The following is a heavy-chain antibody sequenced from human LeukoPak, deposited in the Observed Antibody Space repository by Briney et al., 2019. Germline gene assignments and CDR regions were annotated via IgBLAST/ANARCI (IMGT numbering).Heavy chain of an antibody. D-gene: IGHD5-18*01. CDR1: DGSVSSSSYY. CDR2: IYYSGST. V-gene: IGHV4-61*01. CDR3: ARGYSYGLDY. Sequence: SETLSLTCTVSDGSVSSSSYYWGWIRQPPGKGLEWIGYIYYSGSTNYNPSLKSRVTISVDTSKNQFSLKLSSVTAADTAVYYCARGYSYGLDYWGQGTLVTVSS. J-gene: IGHJ4*02.